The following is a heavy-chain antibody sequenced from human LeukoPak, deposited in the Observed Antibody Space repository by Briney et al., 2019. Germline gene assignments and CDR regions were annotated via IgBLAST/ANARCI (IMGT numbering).Heavy chain of an antibody. Sequence: HPGRSLRLSCAASGFTFSSYGMHWVRQAPGKGLEWVAVISYDGSNKYYADSVKGRFTISRDNSKNTLYLQMNSLRAEDTAVYYCAKAGQDIVVVPAASEGNWFDPWGQGTLVIVSS. D-gene: IGHD2-2*01. V-gene: IGHV3-30*18. CDR1: GFTFSSYG. J-gene: IGHJ5*02. CDR3: AKAGQDIVVVPAASEGNWFDP. CDR2: ISYDGSNK.